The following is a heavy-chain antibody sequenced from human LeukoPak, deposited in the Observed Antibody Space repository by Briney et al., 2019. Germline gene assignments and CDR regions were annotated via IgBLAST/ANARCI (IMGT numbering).Heavy chain of an antibody. CDR1: GFIYTSYW. D-gene: IGHD3-3*01. J-gene: IGHJ4*02. V-gene: IGHV3-7*01. CDR2: IKQDGSEK. Sequence: PGGSLRLSCAASGFIYTSYWMSWVRQAPGKGLEWVANIKQDGSEKYYVDSVKGRFTISRGNAKNSLYLQMNSLRAEDTAVYYCARGTYYDFWSGYYFDYWGQGTLVTVSS. CDR3: ARGTYYDFWSGYYFDY.